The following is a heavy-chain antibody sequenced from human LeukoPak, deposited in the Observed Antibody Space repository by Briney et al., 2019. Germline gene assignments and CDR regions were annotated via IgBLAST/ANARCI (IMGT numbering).Heavy chain of an antibody. CDR1: GGSFSGYY. D-gene: IGHD3-22*01. V-gene: IGHV4-34*01. CDR3: ARGHSSGYYYPPYFDY. Sequence: SETLSLTCAVYGGSFSGYYWSWIRQPPGKGLEWIGEINHSGSTNYNPSLKSRVTISVDTSKNQFSLKLSSVTAADTAVYYCARGHSSGYYYPPYFDYWGQGTLVTVSS. J-gene: IGHJ4*02. CDR2: INHSGST.